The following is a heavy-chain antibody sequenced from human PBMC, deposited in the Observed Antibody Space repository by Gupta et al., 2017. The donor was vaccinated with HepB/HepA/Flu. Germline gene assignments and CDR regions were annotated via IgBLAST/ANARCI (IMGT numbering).Heavy chain of an antibody. D-gene: IGHD3-3*02. Sequence: EVQLLESGGGLVHPWGSLRLSCAASGFTISGPAMSWVRQAPGEGLEWVSGIGSDFSAHYAASVRGRFTISRDNSKNTVYLQMNSLRAEDTAVYYCVKDLHFWSAMDVWGKGTTVTVSS. CDR3: VKDLHFWSAMDV. CDR2: IGSDFSA. CDR1: GFTISGPA. V-gene: IGHV3-23*01. J-gene: IGHJ6*03.